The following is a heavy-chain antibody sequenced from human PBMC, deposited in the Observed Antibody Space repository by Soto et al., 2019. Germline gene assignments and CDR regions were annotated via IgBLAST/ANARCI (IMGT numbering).Heavy chain of an antibody. CDR1: GGSISSSSYY. J-gene: IGHJ4*02. CDR2: FYYSGST. D-gene: IGHD2-15*01. V-gene: IGHV4-39*01. Sequence: QLQLQESGPGLVKPSETLSLTCTVSGGSISSSSYYWGWIRQPPGKGLGWIGSFYYSGSTYYNPSLKSRVTISVDTSKTQFSLKLSSVTAADTAVYYCARLYGGSLFDYWGQGTLVTVSS. CDR3: ARLYGGSLFDY.